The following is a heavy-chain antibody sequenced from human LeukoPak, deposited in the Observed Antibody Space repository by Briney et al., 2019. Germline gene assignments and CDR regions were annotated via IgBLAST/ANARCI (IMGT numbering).Heavy chain of an antibody. V-gene: IGHV1-46*01. J-gene: IGHJ3*02. D-gene: IGHD3-3*01. CDR1: GXXXXSYY. CDR3: ARDYDDAFDI. Sequence: SXXXXGXXXXSYYXXXXXQAPXXGLEWMGIINPSGGSTSYAQKFQGRVTMTRDTSTSTVYMELSSLRSEDTAVYYCARDYDDAFDIWGQGTMVTVSS. CDR2: INPSGGST.